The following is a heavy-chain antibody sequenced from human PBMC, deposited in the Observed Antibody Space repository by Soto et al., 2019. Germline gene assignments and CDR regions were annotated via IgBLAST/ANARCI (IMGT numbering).Heavy chain of an antibody. Sequence: EVQLVESGGGLVQPGGSLRLSCAASGFTFSSYSMNWVRQAPGKGLEWVSYISSSSSTIYYADSVKGRFTISRDNAKNSLYLQMNSLRAEDTAAYYCARDEAYCSGGSCYYDAFDIWGQGTMVTVSS. CDR2: ISSSSSTI. V-gene: IGHV3-48*01. D-gene: IGHD2-15*01. CDR1: GFTFSSYS. CDR3: ARDEAYCSGGSCYYDAFDI. J-gene: IGHJ3*02.